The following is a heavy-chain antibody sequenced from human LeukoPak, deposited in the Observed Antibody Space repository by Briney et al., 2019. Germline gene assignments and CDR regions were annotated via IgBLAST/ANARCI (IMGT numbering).Heavy chain of an antibody. CDR2: ITPIFGTA. J-gene: IGHJ3*02. CDR3: ARKGYSVLHDAFDI. CDR1: GGTFSSYA. V-gene: IGHV1-69*01. D-gene: IGHD6-13*01. Sequence: SVKVSCKASGGTFSSYAISWVRQAPGQGLEWMGGITPIFGTANYAQKFQGRVTITADESTSTAYMELSSLRSEDTAVYYCARKGYSVLHDAFDIWGQGTMVTVSS.